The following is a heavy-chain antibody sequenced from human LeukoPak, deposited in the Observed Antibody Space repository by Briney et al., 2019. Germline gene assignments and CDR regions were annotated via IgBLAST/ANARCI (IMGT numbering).Heavy chain of an antibody. V-gene: IGHV4-39*01. Sequence: SETLSLTCTVSGGSISSSSYYWGWIRQPPGKGLEWIGRIYYSGSTYYNPSLKSRVTISVDTSKNQFSLKLSSVTAADTAVYDCARHPYDYVWGKYYFDYWGQGTLVTVSS. CDR3: ARHPYDYVWGKYYFDY. CDR1: GGSISSSSYY. CDR2: IYYSGST. D-gene: IGHD3-16*01. J-gene: IGHJ4*02.